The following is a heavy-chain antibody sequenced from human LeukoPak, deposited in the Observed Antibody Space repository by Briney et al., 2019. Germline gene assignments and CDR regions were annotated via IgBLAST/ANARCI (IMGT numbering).Heavy chain of an antibody. J-gene: IGHJ4*02. CDR1: GVTFDTHA. Sequence: PGGSLIPFSAAAGVTFDTHAMSCGLQDPGERLQCVSAINGNGASTYYSDSVSGRFTISRDTSKTTLSLQMSTLRAEDTAVYYCAKDQGYSYYYLDYWGQGTLVTVSS. CDR2: INGNGAST. CDR3: AKDQGYSYYYLDY. V-gene: IGHV3-23*01. D-gene: IGHD5-18*01.